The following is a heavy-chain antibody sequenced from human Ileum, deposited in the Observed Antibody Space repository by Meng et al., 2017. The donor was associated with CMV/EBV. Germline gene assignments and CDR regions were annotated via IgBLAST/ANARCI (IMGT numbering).Heavy chain of an antibody. V-gene: IGHV4-39*07. D-gene: IGHD1-26*01. CDR2: MYFSGIA. CDR1: GDPISSGSHS. CDR3: ARDLTNKWFYY. J-gene: IGHJ4*02. Sequence: QRQLQESGPGLVKPAETLSLTCTASGDPISSGSHSWAWFRQPPGKRLEWIGSMYFSGIADYNPSLKSRVTISLHATQKQFSLRLTSVTAADSAVYLCARDLTNKWFYYWGQGTLVTVSS.